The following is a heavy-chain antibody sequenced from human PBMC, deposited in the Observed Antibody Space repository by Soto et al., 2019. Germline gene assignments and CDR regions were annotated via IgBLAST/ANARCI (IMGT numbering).Heavy chain of an antibody. CDR3: VRGPADSMLRLLEWPYGDY. V-gene: IGHV3-53*01. Sequence: LRLSCAACCFGLSDYYMNWVRQAPGKGLEWVSIIYSGRTTYYADSVKGRFTISRDDSKNTLYLQMNSLRPEDTALYYCVRGPADSMLRLLEWPYGDYWGQGTLVTVSS. J-gene: IGHJ4*02. CDR1: CFGLSDYY. D-gene: IGHD3-3*01. CDR2: IYSGRTT.